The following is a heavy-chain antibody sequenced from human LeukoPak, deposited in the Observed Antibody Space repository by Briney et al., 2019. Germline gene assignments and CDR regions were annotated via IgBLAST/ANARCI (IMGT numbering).Heavy chain of an antibody. J-gene: IGHJ1*01. CDR2: INHSGST. CDR3: LLLESGFQH. V-gene: IGHV4-34*01. CDR1: GGSFSGYY. D-gene: IGHD3-3*01. Sequence: PSETLSLTCAVYGGSFSGYYWSWIRQPPEKGLEWIGEINHSGSTNYNPSLKSRVTISVDTSKNQFSLKLSSVTAADTAVYYCLLLESGFQHWGQGTLVTVSS.